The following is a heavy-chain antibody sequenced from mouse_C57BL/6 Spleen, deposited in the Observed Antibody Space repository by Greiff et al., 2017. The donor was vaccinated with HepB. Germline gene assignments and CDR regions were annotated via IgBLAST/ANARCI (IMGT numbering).Heavy chain of an antibody. CDR2: IHPNSGST. CDR3: ARDWDVGDYAMDY. D-gene: IGHD4-1*01. J-gene: IGHJ4*01. Sequence: QVQLQQPGAELVKPGASVKLSCKASGYTFTSYWMHWVKQRPGQGLEWIGMIHPNSGSTNYNEKFKSKATLTVDKSSSTAYMQLSSLTSEDSAVYDCARDWDVGDYAMDYWGQGTSVTVSS. CDR1: GYTFTSYW. V-gene: IGHV1-64*01.